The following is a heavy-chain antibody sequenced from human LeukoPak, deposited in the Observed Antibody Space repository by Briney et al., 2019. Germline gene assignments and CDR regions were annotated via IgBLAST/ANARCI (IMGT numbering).Heavy chain of an antibody. V-gene: IGHV1-3*01. J-gene: IGHJ6*02. D-gene: IGHD3-3*01. Sequence: ASVKVSCKASGYTFTSYAMHWVRQAPGQGLGWMGWINAGNGNTKYSQKFQGRVTITRDTSASTAYMELSSLRSEDTAVYYCARGPPPYDFSMDYGMDVWGQGTTVTVSS. CDR2: INAGNGNT. CDR3: ARGPPPYDFSMDYGMDV. CDR1: GYTFTSYA.